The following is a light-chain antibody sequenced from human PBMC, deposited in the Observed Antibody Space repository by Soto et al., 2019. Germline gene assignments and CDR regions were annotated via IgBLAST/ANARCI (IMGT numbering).Light chain of an antibody. J-gene: IGKJ1*01. CDR3: QPYGSSRWT. V-gene: IGKV3-20*01. CDR1: QSVSSSY. CDR2: ATS. Sequence: EVVLTQSPGTLSLSPGERTTLSCRASQSVSSSYLAWYQQKTGQAPRLLIDATSSRATGIPDRFSGSGSGTDFTLAISRLEPKDFAVYYCQPYGSSRWTFGQGTKVEI.